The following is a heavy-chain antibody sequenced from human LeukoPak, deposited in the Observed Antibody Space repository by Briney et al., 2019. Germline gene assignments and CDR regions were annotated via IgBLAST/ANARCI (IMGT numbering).Heavy chain of an antibody. CDR1: GSSISSYY. D-gene: IGHD6-6*01. CDR3: ARNDLYSSSHHYDY. J-gene: IGHJ4*02. CDR2: IYYSGST. V-gene: IGHV4-59*06. Sequence: SETLSLTRTVSGSSISSYYWSWIRQPPGKGLEWIGYIYYSGSTYYNPSLKSRVTISVDTSKNQFSLKLSSVTAADTAVYYCARNDLYSSSHHYDYWGQGTLVTVSS.